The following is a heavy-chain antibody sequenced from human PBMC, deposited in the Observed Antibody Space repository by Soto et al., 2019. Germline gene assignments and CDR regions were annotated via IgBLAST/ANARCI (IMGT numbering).Heavy chain of an antibody. D-gene: IGHD3-22*01. CDR3: ATTRSEYYYDSSGYAFDI. CDR2: IYHSGST. V-gene: IGHV4-30-2*01. Sequence: QLQLQESGSGLVKPSQTLSLTCAVSGGSISSGGYSWSWIRQPPGKGLEWIGYIYHSGSTYYNPSLKSRVIISVDRSKNQFSLKLSSVTAADTAVYYCATTRSEYYYDSSGYAFDIWGQGTMVTVSS. CDR1: GGSISSGGYS. J-gene: IGHJ3*02.